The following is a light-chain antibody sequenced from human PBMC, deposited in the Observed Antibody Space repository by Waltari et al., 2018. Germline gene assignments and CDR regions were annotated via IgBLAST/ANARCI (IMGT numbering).Light chain of an antibody. CDR2: WAS. V-gene: IGKV4-1*01. CDR3: QQYYSTPPS. J-gene: IGKJ2*03. CDR1: QSVLYSSNNKNY. Sequence: DIVMTQSPDPLAVSLGERATINCKSNQSVLYSSNNKNYLAWYQQKPGQPPKLLIYWASTRESGVPDRFSGSGSGTDFTLTISSLQAEDVAVYYCQQYYSTPPSFGQGTKLEIK.